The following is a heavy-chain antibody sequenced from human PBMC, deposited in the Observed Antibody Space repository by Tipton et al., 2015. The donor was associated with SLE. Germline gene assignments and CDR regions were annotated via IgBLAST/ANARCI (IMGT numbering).Heavy chain of an antibody. D-gene: IGHD3-3*01. CDR1: GGSISSSSYY. CDR2: IYYSGST. J-gene: IGHJ4*02. Sequence: TLSLTCTVSGGSISSSSYYWGWIRQPPGKGLEWIGSIYYSGSTYYNPSLKSRVTISVDTSKNQFSLKLSSVTAADTAAYYCASVLRFLEWLPSPYWGQGTLVTVSS. V-gene: IGHV4-39*07. CDR3: ASVLRFLEWLPSPY.